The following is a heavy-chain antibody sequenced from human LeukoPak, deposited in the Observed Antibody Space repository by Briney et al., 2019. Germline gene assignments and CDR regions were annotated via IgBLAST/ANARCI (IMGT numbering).Heavy chain of an antibody. CDR1: GFTFSSSA. J-gene: IGHJ4*02. CDR2: ISSRDGST. D-gene: IGHD1-26*01. V-gene: IGHV3-23*01. CDR3: AKERGASGVPLFDY. Sequence: PGGSLRLSCAASGFTFSSSAMSWVRQAPGKGLEWVSGISSRDGSTYYADSVKGRFTISRDTSKNTLYLQMNSLRAEDTAVYYCAKERGASGVPLFDYWGQGTLVTVSS.